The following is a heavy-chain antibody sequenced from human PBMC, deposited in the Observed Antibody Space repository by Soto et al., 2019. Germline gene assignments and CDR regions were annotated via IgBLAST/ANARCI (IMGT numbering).Heavy chain of an antibody. Sequence: GGSLRLSCAASGFTFSSYAMSWVRQAPGKGLEWVSAISGSGGSTYYADSVKGRFTISRDNSKNTLYLQMNSLRAEDTAVYYCAKSATAAADQDYYYYYMDVWGKGTTVTVSS. CDR2: ISGSGGST. J-gene: IGHJ6*03. V-gene: IGHV3-23*01. CDR1: GFTFSSYA. D-gene: IGHD6-13*01. CDR3: AKSATAAADQDYYYYYMDV.